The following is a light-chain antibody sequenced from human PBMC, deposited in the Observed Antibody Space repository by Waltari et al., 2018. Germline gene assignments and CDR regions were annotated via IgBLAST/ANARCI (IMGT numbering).Light chain of an antibody. Sequence: SALTQPASVSASPVQSITISCPGTSSYVGGYNHVPWYQQHPGKAPKLMIYDVSKRPSGVSNRFSGSKSGNTASLTISGLQAEDEADYYCSSYTSSSTWVFGGGTKLTVL. J-gene: IGLJ3*02. V-gene: IGLV2-14*01. CDR2: DVS. CDR3: SSYTSSSTWV. CDR1: SSYVGGYNH.